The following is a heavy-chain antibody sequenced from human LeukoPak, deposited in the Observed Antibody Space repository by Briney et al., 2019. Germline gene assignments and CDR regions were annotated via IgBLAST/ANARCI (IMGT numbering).Heavy chain of an antibody. V-gene: IGHV4-39*01. Sequence: PXETXXLTCTVSGGSISSXSYYWXWXRXPPXXGLXXIXXIYYSGSTYYNPSLKSRVTISVDTSKNQFSLKLSSVTAADTAVYYCASAHSSWSDYYYYYMDVWGKGTTVTVSS. CDR2: IYYSGST. CDR3: ASAHSSWSDYYYYYMDV. J-gene: IGHJ6*03. CDR1: GGSISSXSYY. D-gene: IGHD6-6*01.